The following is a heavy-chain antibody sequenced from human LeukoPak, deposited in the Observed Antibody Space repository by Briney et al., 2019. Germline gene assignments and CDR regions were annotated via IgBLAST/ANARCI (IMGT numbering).Heavy chain of an antibody. CDR3: ARAVGYNWFDP. J-gene: IGHJ5*02. V-gene: IGHV4-38-2*02. CDR1: GYSISSGYY. D-gene: IGHD2-15*01. Sequence: SETLSLTCTVSGYSISSGYYWGWIRQPPGKGLEWIGSIYHSGSTYYNPSLKSRVTISVDTSKNQFSLKLSSVTAADTAVYYCARAVGYNWFDPWGQGTLVTVSS. CDR2: IYHSGST.